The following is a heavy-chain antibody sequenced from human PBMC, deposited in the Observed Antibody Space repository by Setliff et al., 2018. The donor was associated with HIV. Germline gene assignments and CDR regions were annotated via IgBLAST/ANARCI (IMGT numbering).Heavy chain of an antibody. Sequence: LSLTCAVSGVSITSADYYWSWIRQHPVKGLEWIGYMYSSGNNYYNPSLKSRLVVSVDESKNQFSLNLSSVTAADTAVYYCARGYCSGGFCHPNYYHYMDVWGKGTTVTSP. J-gene: IGHJ6*03. CDR3: ARGYCSGGFCHPNYYHYMDV. CDR2: MYSSGNN. V-gene: IGHV4-31*11. D-gene: IGHD2-15*01. CDR1: GVSITSADYY.